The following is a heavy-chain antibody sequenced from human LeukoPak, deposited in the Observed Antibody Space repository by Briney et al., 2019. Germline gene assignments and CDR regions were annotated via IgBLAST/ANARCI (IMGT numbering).Heavy chain of an antibody. D-gene: IGHD3-22*01. J-gene: IGHJ4*02. V-gene: IGHV3-20*01. CDR2: INWNGGST. Sequence: TGGSLRLSCAASGFTFSRYVMHWARQAPGKGLEWVSGINWNGGSTGYADSVKGRFTISRDNAKNSLYLQMNGLRAEDTALYHCARADSSGYYYDYWGQGTLVTVSS. CDR1: GFTFSRYV. CDR3: ARADSSGYYYDY.